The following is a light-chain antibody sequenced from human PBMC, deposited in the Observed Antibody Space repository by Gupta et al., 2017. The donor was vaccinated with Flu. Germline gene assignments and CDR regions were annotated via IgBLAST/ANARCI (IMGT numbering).Light chain of an antibody. CDR3: VLSVGSDIWV. Sequence: QTVVTQEPSFSVSPGGTVTLTCGLTSGSVSRNSYATWYQQTPGQAPRTLIYNTDYRSSGVPDRFSGSILGNKAALTITGAQADDECDYYCVLSVGSDIWVFGGGTKLTVL. V-gene: IGLV8-61*01. CDR2: NTD. CDR1: SGSVSRNSY. J-gene: IGLJ3*02.